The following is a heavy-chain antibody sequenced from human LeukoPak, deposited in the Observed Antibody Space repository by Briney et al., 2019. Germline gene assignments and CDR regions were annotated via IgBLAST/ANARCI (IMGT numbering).Heavy chain of an antibody. V-gene: IGHV3-23*01. CDR2: ISGSGGST. J-gene: IGHJ1*01. CDR3: ASPGSGWGDFQH. D-gene: IGHD6-19*01. CDR1: GFTFSSYT. Sequence: GGSLRLSCAASGFTFSSYTMNWVRQAPGKGLEWVSAISGSGGSTYYADSVKGRFTISRDNSKNTLYLQMNSPRAEDTAVYYCASPGSGWGDFQHWGQGTLVTVSS.